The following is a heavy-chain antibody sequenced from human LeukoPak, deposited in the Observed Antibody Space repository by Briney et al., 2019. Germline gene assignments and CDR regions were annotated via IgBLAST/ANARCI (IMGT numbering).Heavy chain of an antibody. CDR2: ISSSSSYT. V-gene: IGHV3-11*05. J-gene: IGHJ4*02. CDR3: ARVFGSGPYGWVEY. D-gene: IGHD1-26*01. Sequence: GGSLRLSCAASGFTFSDYYMSWIRQAPGKGLEWVSYISSSSSYTNYADSVKGRFTISRDSAKNSLYLQMNSLRAEDTAVYYCARVFGSGPYGWVEYWGQGTLVTASS. CDR1: GFTFSDYY.